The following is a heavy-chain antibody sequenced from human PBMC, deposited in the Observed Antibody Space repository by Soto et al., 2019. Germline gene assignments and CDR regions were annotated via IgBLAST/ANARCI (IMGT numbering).Heavy chain of an antibody. D-gene: IGHD3-3*01. V-gene: IGHV3-73*01. CDR3: APICGVVAGL. CDR2: IRSKANSYAT. Sequence: EVQLVESGGGFIQPGGSLKLSCAASGFTFSGSPMHWVRQASGKGLEWVGRIRSKANSYATAYAASVKGRFTISRDDSKNPAYLQRSGLQTEDTAVYYCAPICGVVAGLWGQGTLVTVSS. CDR1: GFTFSGSP. J-gene: IGHJ1*01.